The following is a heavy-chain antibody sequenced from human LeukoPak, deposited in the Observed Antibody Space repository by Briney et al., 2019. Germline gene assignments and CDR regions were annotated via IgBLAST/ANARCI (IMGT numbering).Heavy chain of an antibody. CDR2: ISSSGSTI. V-gene: IGHV3-11*04. CDR1: GFTFSDYY. D-gene: IGHD6-13*01. J-gene: IGHJ3*01. CDR3: VSGDGYSSSWYDAFDV. Sequence: KPGGSLRLSCAASGFTFSDYYMSWIRQAPGKGLEWVSYISSSGSTIYYADSVKGRFTISRDNAKNSLYLQMNSLRAEDTAVYYCVSGDGYSSSWYDAFDVWGQGTMVAVSS.